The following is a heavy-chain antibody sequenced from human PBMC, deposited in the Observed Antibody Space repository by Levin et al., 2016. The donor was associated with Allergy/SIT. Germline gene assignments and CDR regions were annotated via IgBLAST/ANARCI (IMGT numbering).Heavy chain of an antibody. V-gene: IGHV4-31*03. J-gene: IGHJ3*02. CDR2: IYYSGST. Sequence: SETLSLTCTVSGGSISSGGYYWSWIRQHPGKGLEWIGYIYYSGSTYYNPSLKSRVTISVDTSKNQFSLKLSSVTAADTAVYYCARVGSSSWSHAFDIWGQGTMVTVSS. CDR3: ARVGSSSWSHAFDI. CDR1: GGSISSGGYY. D-gene: IGHD6-13*01.